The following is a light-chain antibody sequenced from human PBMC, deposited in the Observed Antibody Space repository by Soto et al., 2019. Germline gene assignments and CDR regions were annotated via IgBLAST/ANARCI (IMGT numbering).Light chain of an antibody. V-gene: IGLV2-8*01. CDR1: SSDVGGYNY. Sequence: QSALTQPTSASGSPGQSVAISCTGTSSDVGGYNYVSWYQQHPGKAPKLMIYEVNKRPSGVPDRFSGSKSGNTASLTVSGLQAEDEDDYYCSSYAGSSNVFGTGTKVTVL. CDR2: EVN. CDR3: SSYAGSSNV. J-gene: IGLJ1*01.